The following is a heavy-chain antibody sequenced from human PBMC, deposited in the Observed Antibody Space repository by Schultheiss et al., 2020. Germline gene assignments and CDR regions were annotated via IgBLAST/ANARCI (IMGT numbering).Heavy chain of an antibody. D-gene: IGHD2-2*02. CDR1: GGTFSSYA. CDR2: MNPNSGNT. J-gene: IGHJ5*02. V-gene: IGHV1-8*02. CDR3: ARSHCSSTSCYMDFGWFDP. Sequence: ASVKVSCKASGGTFSSYAINWVRQATGQGLEWMGWMNPNSGNTGYAQKFQGRVTMTRNTSISTAYMELSSLRSEDTAVYYCARSHCSSTSCYMDFGWFDPWGQGTLVNVSS.